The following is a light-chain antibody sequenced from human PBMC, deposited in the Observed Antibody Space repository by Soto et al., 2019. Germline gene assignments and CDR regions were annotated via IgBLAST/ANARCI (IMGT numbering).Light chain of an antibody. Sequence: QAVVTQEPSLTVSPGGTVTLTCGSSTGAVTSDHFPYWFQQKPGQAPKTLIYETSNKYSWTPARFTGSLLGDKAALTLSGAQPEDEAEYYCLLSYSDTRGVFGGGTQLTVL. CDR2: ETS. CDR3: LLSYSDTRGV. V-gene: IGLV7-46*01. J-gene: IGLJ3*02. CDR1: TGAVTSDHF.